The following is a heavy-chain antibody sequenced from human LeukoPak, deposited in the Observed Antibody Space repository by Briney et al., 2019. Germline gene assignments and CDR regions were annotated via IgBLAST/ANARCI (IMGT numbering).Heavy chain of an antibody. V-gene: IGHV3-21*01. CDR2: ISTGSSYI. J-gene: IGHJ5*02. CDR1: GFTFSSYS. Sequence: PGGSLRLSCAASGFTFSSYSMNWVRQAPGKGLEWVSSISTGSSYIYYADSVKGRFTISRDNAKNSLYLQMNSLRAEDTAVYYCARDRICSGGSCYSHWFDHWGQGTLVTVSS. CDR3: ARDRICSGGSCYSHWFDH. D-gene: IGHD2-15*01.